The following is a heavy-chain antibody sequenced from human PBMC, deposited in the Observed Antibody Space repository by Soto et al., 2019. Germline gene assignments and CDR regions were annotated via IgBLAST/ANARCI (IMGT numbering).Heavy chain of an antibody. D-gene: IGHD1-26*01. J-gene: IGHJ4*02. V-gene: IGHV3-74*01. CDR2: INSDGSST. Sequence: GGSLRLSCAASGFTFSSYWMHWVRQAPGKGLVWVSRINSDGSSTNYADFVKGRFTISRDNAKNTLYLQMNSLRVEDTAVYYCSRVGGSTWHWGQGPLVTVYS. CDR1: GFTFSSYW. CDR3: SRVGGSTWH.